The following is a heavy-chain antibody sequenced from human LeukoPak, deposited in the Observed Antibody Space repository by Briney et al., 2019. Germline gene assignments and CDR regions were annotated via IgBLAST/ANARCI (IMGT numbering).Heavy chain of an antibody. CDR3: ARVTPGDSSGYYYVHFDY. CDR2: INHSGST. CDR1: GGSFSGYY. D-gene: IGHD3-22*01. Sequence: SETLSLTCAVYGGSFSGYYWSWIRQPPGKGLEWIGEINHSGSTNYNPSLKSRATISGDTSKNQFSLKLSSVTAADTAVYYCARVTPGDSSGYYYVHFDYWGQGTLVTVSS. V-gene: IGHV4-34*01. J-gene: IGHJ4*02.